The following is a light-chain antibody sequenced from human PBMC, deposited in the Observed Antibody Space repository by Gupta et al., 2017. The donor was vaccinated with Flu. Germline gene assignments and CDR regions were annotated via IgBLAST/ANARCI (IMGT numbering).Light chain of an antibody. Sequence: TISRSGSSSNIGINTVHCYQQLPETPPKLPIYLIYQPPSGAPDLFSGSNAATFASLAISGLQSEDEADDYCTAWDDSLNGPGYVFGTGTKVTVL. CDR3: TAWDDSLNGPGYV. CDR2: LIY. CDR1: SSNIGINT. J-gene: IGLJ1*01. V-gene: IGLV1-44*01.